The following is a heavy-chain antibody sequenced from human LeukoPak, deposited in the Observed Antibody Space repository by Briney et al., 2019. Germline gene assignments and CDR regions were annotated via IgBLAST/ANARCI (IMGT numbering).Heavy chain of an antibody. V-gene: IGHV3-23*01. J-gene: IGHJ5*02. CDR2: ISGSGGST. D-gene: IGHD3-9*01. CDR3: AKDRFNPYFDWLLPAVGNNWFDP. Sequence: GGSLRLSCAASGFTFSSYAMSWVCQAPGKGLEWVSAISGSGGSTYYADSVKGRFTISRDNSKNTLYLQMNSLRAEDTAVYYCAKDRFNPYFDWLLPAVGNNWFDPWGQGTLVTVSS. CDR1: GFTFSSYA.